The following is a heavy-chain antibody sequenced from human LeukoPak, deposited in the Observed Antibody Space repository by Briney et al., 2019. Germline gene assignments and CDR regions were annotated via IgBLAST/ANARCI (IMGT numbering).Heavy chain of an antibody. J-gene: IGHJ6*03. CDR2: IYYSGST. V-gene: IGHV4-39*02. CDR3: ATESFDYMDV. Sequence: LSETLSLTCTVSGGSISSSSYYWGWIRQPPGKGLEWIGSIYYSGSTYYNPSLKSRVTISVDTSKNQFSLKLSSVTAADTAVYYCATESFDYMDVWGKGTTVTVSS. CDR1: GGSISSSSYY.